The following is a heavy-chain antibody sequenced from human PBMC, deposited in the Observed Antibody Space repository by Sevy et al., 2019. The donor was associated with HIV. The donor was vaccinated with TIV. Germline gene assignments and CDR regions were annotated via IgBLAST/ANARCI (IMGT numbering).Heavy chain of an antibody. D-gene: IGHD6-13*01. CDR2: TRNKANSYTT. CDR3: ARISSSWYLSGDAFDI. CDR1: GFTFSDHY. Sequence: GGSLRLSCAASGFTFSDHYMDWVRQAPGKGLEWVGRTRNKANSYTTEYAASVKGRFTISRDDSKNSLYLQMNSLKTEDTAVYYCARISSSWYLSGDAFDIWGQGTMVTVSS. J-gene: IGHJ3*02. V-gene: IGHV3-72*01.